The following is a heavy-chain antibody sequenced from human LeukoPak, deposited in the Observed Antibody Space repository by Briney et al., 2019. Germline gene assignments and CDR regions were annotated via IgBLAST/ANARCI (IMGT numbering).Heavy chain of an antibody. V-gene: IGHV1-18*01. J-gene: IGHJ4*02. D-gene: IGHD3-3*01. CDR3: ARDPSNTSGYQIYFDY. CDR2: ISAYNGDT. CDR1: GYTFRNYG. Sequence: ASVKVSCKASGYTFRNYGISWVRQAPGQGLEWMGWISAYNGDTHYAQKFQGRVTMTTDTSTTTAYMELRSLRSGDTAVYYCARDPSNTSGYQIYFDYWGQGTLVTVSS.